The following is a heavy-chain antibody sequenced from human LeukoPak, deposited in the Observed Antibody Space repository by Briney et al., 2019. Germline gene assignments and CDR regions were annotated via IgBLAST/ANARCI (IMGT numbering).Heavy chain of an antibody. Sequence: GGSLRLSCAASGFTFSSYGMNWVRQAPGKGLEWVSGISGDAGRTYYADSVKGRFTISRDNSKNTLYLQMNSLRAEDTAVYYCARDRDSYGFDYWGQGTLVTVSS. CDR2: ISGDAGRT. D-gene: IGHD5-18*01. V-gene: IGHV3-23*01. CDR1: GFTFSSYG. J-gene: IGHJ4*02. CDR3: ARDRDSYGFDY.